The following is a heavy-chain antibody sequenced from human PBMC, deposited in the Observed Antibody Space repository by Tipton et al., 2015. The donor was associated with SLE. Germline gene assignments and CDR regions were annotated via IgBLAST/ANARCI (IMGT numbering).Heavy chain of an antibody. CDR2: IYHSGST. J-gene: IGHJ2*01. V-gene: IGHV4-59*01. Sequence: TLSLTCTVSRGSTSSYYWSWIRQPPGEGLEWIGYIYHSGSTNYNPSLKSRVTISLDTSKNQFSLKLSSVTAADTAVYYCARSGSSGWFFDLWGRGTLVTVSS. CDR1: RGSTSSYY. CDR3: ARSGSSGWFFDL.